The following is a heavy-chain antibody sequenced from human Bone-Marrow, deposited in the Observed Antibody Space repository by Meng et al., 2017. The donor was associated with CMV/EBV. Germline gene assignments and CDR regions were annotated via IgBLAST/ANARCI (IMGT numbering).Heavy chain of an antibody. V-gene: IGHV3-21*01. D-gene: IGHD3-3*01. CDR3: AGGGCEYYDFWSGYLPYYYYGMDV. Sequence: GGSLRLSCAASGFTFRSYSMNWVRQAPGKGLEWVSSISSSSSYIYYADSVKDRFTISRDNAKNSLYLQMNSLRAEDTAVYYCAGGGCEYYDFWSGYLPYYYYGMDVWGQGTTVTVSS. CDR1: GFTFRSYS. J-gene: IGHJ6*02. CDR2: ISSSSSYI.